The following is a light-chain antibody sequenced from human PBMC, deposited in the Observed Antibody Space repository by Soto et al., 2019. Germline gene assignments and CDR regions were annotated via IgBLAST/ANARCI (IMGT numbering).Light chain of an antibody. CDR1: SSDVGAYNY. Sequence: QSALTQPPSASGSPGQSVTISCTGTSSDVGAYNYVSWYQQHPGKAPKLIIYEVTKRPSGVPDRFSGSKSGNTASLTVSGLQADDEADYYCSSYAGSTNLFGTGTKVTAL. CDR2: EVT. J-gene: IGLJ1*01. CDR3: SSYAGSTNL. V-gene: IGLV2-8*01.